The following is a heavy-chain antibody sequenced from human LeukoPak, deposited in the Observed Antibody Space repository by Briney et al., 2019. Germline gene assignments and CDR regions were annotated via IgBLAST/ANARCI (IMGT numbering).Heavy chain of an antibody. V-gene: IGHV3-30*18. CDR2: ISNDGGNK. CDR1: GFTFSNYG. D-gene: IGHD2-15*01. CDR3: AKAGCSGGSCYVYFDY. J-gene: IGHJ4*02. Sequence: QTGGSLRLSCAASGFTFSNYGMHWVRQAPGKGLEWVAVISNDGGNKYYADSVKGRFTISRDNSKNTLYLQMNSLRGEDTAVFYCAKAGCSGGSCYVYFDYWGQGTLVTVSS.